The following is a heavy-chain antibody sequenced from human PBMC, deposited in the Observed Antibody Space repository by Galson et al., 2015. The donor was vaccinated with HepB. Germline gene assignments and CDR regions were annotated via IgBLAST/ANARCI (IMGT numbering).Heavy chain of an antibody. CDR2: IYPGDSDT. D-gene: IGHD4-17*01. CDR1: GYSFTSYW. V-gene: IGHV5-51*01. Sequence: SLRLSCAASGYSFTSYWIGWVRQMPGKGLEWMGIIYPGDSDTRYSPSFQGQVTISADKSMSTAYLQWSSLRASDTAMYYCARRGYGDYEGGSFDYWGQGTLVTVSS. J-gene: IGHJ4*02. CDR3: ARRGYGDYEGGSFDY.